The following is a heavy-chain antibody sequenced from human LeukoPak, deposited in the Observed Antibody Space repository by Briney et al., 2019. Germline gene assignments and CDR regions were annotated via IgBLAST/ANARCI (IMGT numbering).Heavy chain of an antibody. D-gene: IGHD1-1*01. Sequence: YPSETLSLTCTVSGGSISSYYWSWIRQPPEKGLEWIGYIYYSGSTNYNPSLKSRVTISVDTSKNQFSLKLSSVTAADTAVYYCARETGEYGFDYWGQGTLVTVFS. J-gene: IGHJ4*02. CDR2: IYYSGST. CDR3: ARETGEYGFDY. CDR1: GGSISSYY. V-gene: IGHV4-59*01.